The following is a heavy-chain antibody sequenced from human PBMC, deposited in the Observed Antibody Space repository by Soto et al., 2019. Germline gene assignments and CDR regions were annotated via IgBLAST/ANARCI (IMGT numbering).Heavy chain of an antibody. D-gene: IGHD3-3*02. CDR2: IYWDDDK. Sequence: QITLKESGPALVKPTETLTLTCSFSGFSLTPGGTNVGWFRQAPGRALEWLALIYWDDDKRYDTSLESRLSITKDTSKNQVVLTLTNMDPADTGTYFCAHSPAAISYFDFWGQGTLVTVSS. V-gene: IGHV2-5*05. J-gene: IGHJ4*02. CDR1: GFSLTPGGTN. CDR3: AHSPAAISYFDF.